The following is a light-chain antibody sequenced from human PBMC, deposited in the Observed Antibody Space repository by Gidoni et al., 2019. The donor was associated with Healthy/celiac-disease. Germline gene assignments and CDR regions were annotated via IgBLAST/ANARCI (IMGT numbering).Light chain of an antibody. V-gene: IGKV1-9*01. CDR1: QGISSY. Sequence: IQLTQSPSSLSASVGDRGTITCQVSQGISSYLAWYQQKPVKAPKLLLYAASTLQSGVPSRFSGSGSWTDFPLTISSLQPEDFATYYCQQLNSYPPTFGQGTRLEIK. J-gene: IGKJ5*01. CDR3: QQLNSYPPT. CDR2: AAS.